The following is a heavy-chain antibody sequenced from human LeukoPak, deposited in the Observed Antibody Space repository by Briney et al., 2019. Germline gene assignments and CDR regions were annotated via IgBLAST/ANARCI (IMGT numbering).Heavy chain of an antibody. CDR1: GFTFSDYY. Sequence: PGGSLRLSCAASGFTFSDYYMSWIRQAPGKGLEWVSYISSSGSTIYYADSVKGRFTISRDNAKNSLYLQMNSLRAEDTAVYYCAREYSSGWYPDAFDIWGQGTMVTVSS. V-gene: IGHV3-11*04. CDR3: AREYSSGWYPDAFDI. CDR2: ISSSGSTI. J-gene: IGHJ3*02. D-gene: IGHD6-19*01.